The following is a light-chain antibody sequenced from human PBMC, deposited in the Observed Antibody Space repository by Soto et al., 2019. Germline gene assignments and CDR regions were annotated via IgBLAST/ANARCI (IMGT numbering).Light chain of an antibody. CDR3: CSYTTSSTYV. CDR2: DVS. CDR1: SSDVGAYNY. V-gene: IGLV2-14*01. Sequence: QSALTQPASVSGSPGQSITNSCTGTSSDVGAYNYVSWFQQHPGKAPKLMIYDVSNRPSGVSNRFSGSKSGNTASLTISGLQAEDEADYYCCSYTTSSTYVFGTGTKVTVL. J-gene: IGLJ1*01.